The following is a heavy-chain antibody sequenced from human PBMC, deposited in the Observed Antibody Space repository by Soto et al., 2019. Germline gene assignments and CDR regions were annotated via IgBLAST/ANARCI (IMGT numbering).Heavy chain of an antibody. V-gene: IGHV4-59*01. D-gene: IGHD6-6*01. J-gene: IGHJ4*02. Sequence: SETLSLTCTVSGGSISSYYWSWIRQPPGKGLEWIGYIYYSGSTNYNPSLKSRVTISVDTSKNQFSLKLSSVTAADTAVYYCAREVGIAARLIDYWGQGTLVTVS. CDR3: AREVGIAARLIDY. CDR2: IYYSGST. CDR1: GGSISSYY.